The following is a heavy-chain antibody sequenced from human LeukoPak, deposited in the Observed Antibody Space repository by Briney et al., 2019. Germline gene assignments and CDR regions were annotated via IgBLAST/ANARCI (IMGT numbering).Heavy chain of an antibody. D-gene: IGHD3-10*01. J-gene: IGHJ4*02. Sequence: GGSLRLSCAASGFTFSTYSMNWVRQAPGKGLEWVSSIGNSGDYMYYADSLKGRFTISRDNAKNSLYLQMSSLRAEDTAVYYCARANYGSGTYYVDYWGQGNPGHRLL. CDR1: GFTFSTYS. V-gene: IGHV3-21*01. CDR3: ARANYGSGTYYVDY. CDR2: IGNSGDYM.